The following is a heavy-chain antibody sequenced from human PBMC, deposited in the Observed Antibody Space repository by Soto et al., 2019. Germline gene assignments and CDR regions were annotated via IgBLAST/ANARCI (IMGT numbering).Heavy chain of an antibody. CDR3: AYLPCSGGSCYWFSFSGMDV. Sequence: SGPTLVNPTQTLTLTCSFSGFSLSTSTMCVNWIRQPPGKALEWLARIDWDDEKYYRPSLESRLTITKDTSKNQVVLTMTNMDSVDTATYYCAYLPCSGGSCYWFSFSGMDVWGQGTTVTVSS. CDR1: GFSLSTSTMC. J-gene: IGHJ6*02. V-gene: IGHV2-70*11. CDR2: IDWDDEK. D-gene: IGHD2-15*01.